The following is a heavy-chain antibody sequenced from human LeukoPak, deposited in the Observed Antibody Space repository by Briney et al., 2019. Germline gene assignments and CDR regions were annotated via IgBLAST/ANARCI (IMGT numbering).Heavy chain of an antibody. V-gene: IGHV3-7*01. Sequence: PGGSLRLSCAASGFTFSSYWMSWVRQAPGKGLEWVANIKQDGSEKYYVDSVKGRFTISRDNAKNSLYLQMNSLRAEDTAVYYCAREDSSGWYIFAFDIWGQGTMVTVSS. CDR3: AREDSSGWYIFAFDI. CDR1: GFTFSSYW. J-gene: IGHJ3*02. D-gene: IGHD6-19*01. CDR2: IKQDGSEK.